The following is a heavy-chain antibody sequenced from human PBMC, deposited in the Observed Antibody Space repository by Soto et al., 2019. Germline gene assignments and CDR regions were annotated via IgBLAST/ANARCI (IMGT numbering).Heavy chain of an antibody. Sequence: PGGSLRLSCAASGFTFDDYAMHWVRQAPGKGLEWVSGISWNSGSIGYADSVKGRFTISRDNAKNSLYLQMNSLRAEDTALYYCAKDIPPAHWGQGTLVTVSS. CDR2: ISWNSGSI. J-gene: IGHJ4*02. CDR3: AKDIPPAH. V-gene: IGHV3-9*01. CDR1: GFTFDDYA.